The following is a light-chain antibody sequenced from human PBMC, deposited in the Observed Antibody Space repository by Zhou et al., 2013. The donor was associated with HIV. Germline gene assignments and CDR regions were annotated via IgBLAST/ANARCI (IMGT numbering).Light chain of an antibody. CDR2: GAS. CDR3: QQYGSSPFT. J-gene: IGKJ2*01. CDR1: QRISTNY. Sequence: EIVLTQSPGTLSLSPGERATLSCRASQRISTNYLAWYQQKPGQAPRLLIYGASSRAIGIPDRFSGSGSGTDFTLTISRLEPEDSAMYFCQQYGSSPFTFGQGTKLEIK. V-gene: IGKV3-20*01.